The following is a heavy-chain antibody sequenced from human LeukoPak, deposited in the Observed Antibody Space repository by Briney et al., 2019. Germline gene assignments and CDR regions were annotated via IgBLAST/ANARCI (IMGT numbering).Heavy chain of an antibody. CDR1: GFTFSSYA. J-gene: IGHJ3*02. Sequence: PGRSLRLSCAASGFTFSSYAMRWVRQAPRKGLGRGAVISYDGNKKYYADSVKGRFTTSKDNSKNTLYLKMNSLGAEDTAVYYCAGDPGEIPDIWGQGTMVTVA. CDR3: AGDPGEIPDI. D-gene: IGHD3-16*01. V-gene: IGHV3-30-3*01. CDR2: ISYDGNKK.